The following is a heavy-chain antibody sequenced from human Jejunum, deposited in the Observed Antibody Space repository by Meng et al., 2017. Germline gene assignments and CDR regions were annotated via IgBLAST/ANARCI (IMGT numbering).Heavy chain of an antibody. V-gene: IGHV4-61*01. CDR2: VFYTAST. Sequence: QVQRQGPVRGPVRPSLTRSLYCTVSGGSVTSGHYYWRWVRLHPGQGLDRIGHVFYTASTNNSASFKSRVPISVHTSMHQFSLKLNSVTAADTAVYYCARGGWDFEYWGQGILVTVSS. J-gene: IGHJ4*02. CDR3: ARGGWDFEY. D-gene: IGHD3-16*01. CDR1: GGSVTSGHYY.